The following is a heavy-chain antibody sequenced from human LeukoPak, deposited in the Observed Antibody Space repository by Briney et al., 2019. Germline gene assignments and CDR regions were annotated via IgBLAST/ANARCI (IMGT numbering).Heavy chain of an antibody. D-gene: IGHD6-13*01. Sequence: ASVKVSCKASGYTFTSYGISWVRQAPGQGLEWMGWISAYNGNTNYAQKLQGRVTMTTDTSTSTAYMELRSLRSDDTAVYYCARDREQLGHNWFDPWGQGTLVTVSS. V-gene: IGHV1-18*01. J-gene: IGHJ5*02. CDR1: GYTFTSYG. CDR3: ARDREQLGHNWFDP. CDR2: ISAYNGNT.